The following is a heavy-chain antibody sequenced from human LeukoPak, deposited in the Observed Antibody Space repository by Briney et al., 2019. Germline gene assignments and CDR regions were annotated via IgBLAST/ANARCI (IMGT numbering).Heavy chain of an antibody. CDR2: INHSGST. CDR3: ARESPDPDYYDSSGYYPLDY. D-gene: IGHD3-22*01. V-gene: IGHV4-34*01. Sequence: SETLSLTCAVYGGSFSGYYWSWIRQPPGKGLEWIGEINHSGSTNYNPSLKSRVTISVDTSKNQFSLKLSSVTAADTAVYYCARESPDPDYYDSSGYYPLDYWGQGTLVTVSS. J-gene: IGHJ4*02. CDR1: GGSFSGYY.